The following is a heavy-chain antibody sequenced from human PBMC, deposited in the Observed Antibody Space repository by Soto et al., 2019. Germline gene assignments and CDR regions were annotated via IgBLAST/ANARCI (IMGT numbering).Heavy chain of an antibody. V-gene: IGHV4-59*01. CDR3: AKDTTVTTYNWFDP. D-gene: IGHD4-17*01. CDR2: IYYSGST. CDR1: GGSIRSYY. Sequence: TSETLSLTCTVSGGSIRSYYWSWIRQPPGKGLEWIGYIYYSGSTSYNPSLKSRVTISVDTSKNQFSLKLTSVTAADTAVYYCAKDTTVTTYNWFDPWGQGTLVTVSS. J-gene: IGHJ5*02.